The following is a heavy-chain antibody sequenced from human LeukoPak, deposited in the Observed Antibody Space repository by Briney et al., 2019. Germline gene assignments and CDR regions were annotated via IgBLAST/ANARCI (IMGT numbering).Heavy chain of an antibody. V-gene: IGHV3-7*01. Sequence: PGGCLSLSCAVSGFPFSGYWMGWVRQAAGNGLEWVATINEDGSEIYYVDSVKGRFTISRDNAKNSLSLQMNRLRAEDTTLQYFARGFDARSAFDICGQGRSVTVSS. D-gene: IGHD3-10*01. J-gene: IGHJ3*02. CDR1: GFPFSGYW. CDR2: INEDGSEI. CDR3: ARGFDARSAFDI.